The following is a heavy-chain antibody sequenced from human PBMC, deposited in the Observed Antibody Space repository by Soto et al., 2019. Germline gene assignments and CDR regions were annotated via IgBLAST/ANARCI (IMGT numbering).Heavy chain of an antibody. J-gene: IGHJ6*02. V-gene: IGHV3-33*01. D-gene: IGHD3-9*01. CDR3: ARGRDILTGYYTDYYYGMDV. CDR1: GFTLSSYG. Sequence: GGSLRLSCAASGFTLSSYGMHWVRQAPGKGLEWVAVIWYDGSNKYYADSVKGRFTISRDNSKNTLYLQMNSLRAEDTAVYYCARGRDILTGYYTDYYYGMDVWGQGTTVTVSS. CDR2: IWYDGSNK.